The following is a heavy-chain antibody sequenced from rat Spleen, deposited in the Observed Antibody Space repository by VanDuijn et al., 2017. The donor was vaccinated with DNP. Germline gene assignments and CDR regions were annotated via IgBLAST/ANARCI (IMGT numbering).Heavy chain of an antibody. CDR3: ASRGLH. CDR2: ISNSGAST. V-gene: IGHV5S13*01. D-gene: IGHD4-3*01. CDR1: GFTFSNYG. J-gene: IGHJ2*01. Sequence: EVQLVESGGGFVQPGRSLKLSCAASGFTFSNYGMAWVRQAPTKGLEWVASISNSGASTYYRDSGQGRFTISRDNAKSTLYLQMDSLRSEDTATYYCASRGLHWGQGVMVTVSS.